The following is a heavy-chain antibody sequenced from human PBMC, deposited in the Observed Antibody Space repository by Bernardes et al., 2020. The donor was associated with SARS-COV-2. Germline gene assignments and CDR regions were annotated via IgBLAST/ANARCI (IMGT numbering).Heavy chain of an antibody. CDR2: IKPDGSET. D-gene: IGHD2-8*01. J-gene: IGHJ4*02. Sequence: GGSLRLSRVVSGFTFPTYWMSWLRQAPGKGLEWVANIKPDGSETYFVDAVKGRFIISRDNAKNSLYLQVNSLRGEDTAVYYCARDNNALFDYWGQGTLVTVSS. CDR1: GFTFPTYW. V-gene: IGHV3-7*04. CDR3: ARDNNALFDY.